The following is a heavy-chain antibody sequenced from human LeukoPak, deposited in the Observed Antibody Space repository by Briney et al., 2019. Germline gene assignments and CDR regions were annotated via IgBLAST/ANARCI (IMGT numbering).Heavy chain of an antibody. J-gene: IGHJ4*02. Sequence: PSETLSLTCTASGGSISSSDYYWGWIRQPPGKGLEWIGSIHSTGSTHYNPSLKSRITLSLDTSKNQFSLTLSSVTAADTAVYYCARDGTSVAAPFDYWGQGTLVTVSS. V-gene: IGHV4-39*07. D-gene: IGHD6-19*01. CDR2: IHSTGST. CDR3: ARDGTSVAAPFDY. CDR1: GGSISSSDYY.